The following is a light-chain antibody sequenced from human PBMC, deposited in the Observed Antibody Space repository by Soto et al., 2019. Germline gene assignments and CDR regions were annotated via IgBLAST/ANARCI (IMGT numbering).Light chain of an antibody. J-gene: IGKJ4*01. Sequence: DIQLTQSPSFLSASVGDRVTITCRASQDISDYLAWYQQRPGKAPKLLIYAASTLQSGVPSRFSGSGSGTEFPLKISSLQPEDFATYSCQQLNSYPLTFGGGTKVEIK. CDR1: QDISDY. V-gene: IGKV1-9*01. CDR2: AAS. CDR3: QQLNSYPLT.